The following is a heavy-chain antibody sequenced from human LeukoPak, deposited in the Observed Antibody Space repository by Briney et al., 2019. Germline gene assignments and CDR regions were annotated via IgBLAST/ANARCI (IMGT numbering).Heavy chain of an antibody. D-gene: IGHD3-3*01. V-gene: IGHV3-23*01. CDR3: AKVSMYYDFWSGPIPDLSEAFDI. Sequence: PGGSLRLSCAASGFTFSSYAMSWVRQAPGKGLEWVSAISGSGGSTYYADSVKGRFTISRDNSKNTLYLQMNSLRAEDTAVYYCAKVSMYYDFWSGPIPDLSEAFDIWGQGTMVTVSS. CDR1: GFTFSSYA. J-gene: IGHJ3*02. CDR2: ISGSGGST.